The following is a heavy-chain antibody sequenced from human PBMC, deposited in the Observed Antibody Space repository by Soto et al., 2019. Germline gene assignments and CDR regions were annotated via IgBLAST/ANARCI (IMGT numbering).Heavy chain of an antibody. Sequence: PGGSLRLSCAASGFTFSNYWMSWVRQAPGKELEWVANIKQDGSEKSYVDSVKGRFTISRDNAKNSLDLQMNSLRVEDAAVYYCARGPGDISGWRSYYFEYWGEGTVLTLSS. CDR2: IKQDGSEK. D-gene: IGHD6-19*01. V-gene: IGHV3-7*04. CDR3: ARGPGDISGWRSYYFEY. J-gene: IGHJ4*02. CDR1: GFTFSNYW.